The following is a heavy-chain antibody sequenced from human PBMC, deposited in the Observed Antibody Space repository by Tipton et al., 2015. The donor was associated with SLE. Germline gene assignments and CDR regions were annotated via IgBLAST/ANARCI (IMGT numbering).Heavy chain of an antibody. J-gene: IGHJ4*02. CDR2: VSSGGNT. Sequence: SLRLSCAASGFTVRGNYVSWVRQAPGKGLEWVSVVSSGGNTDYADSVKGRFTISRDIFKNTVYLQMNSLRLDDTAIYYCARDDYAARFEFWGQGTLVTVSS. CDR1: GFTVRGNY. CDR3: ARDDYAARFEF. V-gene: IGHV3-53*05. D-gene: IGHD4-17*01.